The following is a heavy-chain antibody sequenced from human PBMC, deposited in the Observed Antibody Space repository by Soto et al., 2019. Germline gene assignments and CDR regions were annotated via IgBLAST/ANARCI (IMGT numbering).Heavy chain of an antibody. J-gene: IGHJ4*01. D-gene: IGHD6-19*01. CDR3: ARDPSPYTSGWYGIDF. V-gene: IGHV3-30*03. CDR1: GFIFSNYG. Sequence: GGSLRLSCAASGFIFSNYGMHWVRQAPGKGLEWVTIISYDGSVKYYADSVKGRFTISRDNSKNTLYLQMNSLRAEDTAVYYCARDPSPYTSGWYGIDFWGHGTLVTVSS. CDR2: ISYDGSVK.